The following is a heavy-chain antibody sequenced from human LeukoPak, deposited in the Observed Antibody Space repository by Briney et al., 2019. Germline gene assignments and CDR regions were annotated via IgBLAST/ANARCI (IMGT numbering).Heavy chain of an antibody. CDR2: ISAYNGNT. CDR3: ARMDARNIPVDY. D-gene: IGHD2/OR15-2a*01. CDR1: GYTFTSYY. V-gene: IGHV1-18*04. Sequence: ASVKVSCKASGYTFTSYYMHWVRQAPGQGLEWMGWISAYNGNTNYAQKLQGRVTMTTDTSTSTAYMELRSLRSDDTAVYYCARMDARNIPVDYWGQGTLVTVSS. J-gene: IGHJ4*02.